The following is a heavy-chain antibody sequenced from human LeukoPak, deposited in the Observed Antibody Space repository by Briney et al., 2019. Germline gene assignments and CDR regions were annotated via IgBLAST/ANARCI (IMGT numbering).Heavy chain of an antibody. D-gene: IGHD3-3*01. Sequence: PSETLSLTCAVYGGSFSGYYWSWIRQHPGKGLEWIGYIYYSGSTYYNPSLKSRVTISVDTSKNQFSLKLSSVTAADTAVYYCAREVRFLEWLSRQYYFDYWGQGTLVTVSS. CDR2: IYYSGST. J-gene: IGHJ4*02. V-gene: IGHV4-31*11. CDR1: GGSFSGYY. CDR3: AREVRFLEWLSRQYYFDY.